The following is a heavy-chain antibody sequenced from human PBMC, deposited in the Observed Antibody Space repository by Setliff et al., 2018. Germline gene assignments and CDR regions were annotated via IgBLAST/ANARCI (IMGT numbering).Heavy chain of an antibody. J-gene: IGHJ4*02. V-gene: IGHV3-53*01. CDR3: FGAGTCSY. D-gene: IGHD3-10*01. Sequence: GGSLRLSCAASGFTVSANDMSWVRQAPGKGLEWISLLYDDGSKFYADSVKGRFTISRDNSKNMLYLQMSSLRPEDSAVYYCFGAGTCSYWGQGTQVTVSS. CDR1: GFTVSAND. CDR2: LYDDGSK.